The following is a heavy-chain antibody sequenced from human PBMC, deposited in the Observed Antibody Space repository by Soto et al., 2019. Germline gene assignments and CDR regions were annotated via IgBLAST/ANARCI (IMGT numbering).Heavy chain of an antibody. Sequence: GGSLRLSCAASGFTSSDYFMDWVRQAPGKGLEWVGRSRNKANGYTTAYAESVKGRFTISRDDLKNSLYLQMDSLKVEDTAVYYCARAWRGRDGFNFDYWGQGTLVTVSS. CDR2: SRNKANGYTT. CDR1: GFTSSDYF. V-gene: IGHV3-72*01. J-gene: IGHJ4*02. D-gene: IGHD2-15*01. CDR3: ARAWRGRDGFNFDY.